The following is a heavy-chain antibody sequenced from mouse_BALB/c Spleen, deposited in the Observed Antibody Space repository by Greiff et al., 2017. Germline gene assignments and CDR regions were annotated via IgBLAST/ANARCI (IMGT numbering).Heavy chain of an antibody. CDR2: IRSKSNNYAT. J-gene: IGHJ2*01. CDR3: VREGRPYYFDY. Sequence: EAGGGLVQPKGSLKLSCAASGFTFNTNAMNWVRQAPGKGLEWVARIRSKSNNYATYYADSVKDRFTISRDDSQSMLYLQMNNLTTEDTAMYYCVREGRPYYFDYWGQGTTLTVSS. CDR1: GFTFNTNA. V-gene: IGHV10S3*01.